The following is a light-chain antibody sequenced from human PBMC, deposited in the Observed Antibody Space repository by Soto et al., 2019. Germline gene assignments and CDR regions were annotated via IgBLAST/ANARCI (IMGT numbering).Light chain of an antibody. V-gene: IGLV2-14*01. CDR2: EVS. CDR1: XXXVGGYNY. J-gene: IGLJ2*01. CDR3: SSYTSSSTLV. Sequence: QSALTXPASVSGSPGQSXTXXXTXXXXXVGGYNYVSWYQQHPGKAPKLMIYEVSNRPSGVSNRFSGSKSGNTASLTISGLQAEDEADYYCSSYTSSSTLVFGGGTQLTVL.